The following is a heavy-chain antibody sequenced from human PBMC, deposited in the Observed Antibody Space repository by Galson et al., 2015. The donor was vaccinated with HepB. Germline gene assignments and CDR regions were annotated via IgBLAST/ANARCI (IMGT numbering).Heavy chain of an antibody. V-gene: IGHV3-23*01. J-gene: IGHJ4*02. D-gene: IGHD1-26*01. CDR3: AKDQVGSTTPPY. Sequence: SLRLSCAASGFTFSSYDMNWVRQAPGKGLEWVSLISGIGGSTYYADSVKGRFTISRDNSKNTLYLQMNSLRAEDTAVYYCAKDQVGSTTPPYWGQGTLVTVSS. CDR2: ISGIGGST. CDR1: GFTFSSYD.